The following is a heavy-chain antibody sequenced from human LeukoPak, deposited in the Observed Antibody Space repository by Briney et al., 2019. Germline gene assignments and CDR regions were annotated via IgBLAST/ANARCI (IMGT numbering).Heavy chain of an antibody. CDR3: WSQRGLYHYDTSGIGY. J-gene: IGHJ1*01. V-gene: IGHV1-8*01. Sequence: ASVKVSCKASGYTFTSYDINWVRQATGQGLEWMGWMNPNSGNTEYAQKFQGRVTMTRNTSISTAYMELSRLRSEDTAVYYCWSQRGLYHYDTSGIGYWGQGHLVPVSS. CDR2: MNPNSGNT. CDR1: GYTFTSYD. D-gene: IGHD3-22*01.